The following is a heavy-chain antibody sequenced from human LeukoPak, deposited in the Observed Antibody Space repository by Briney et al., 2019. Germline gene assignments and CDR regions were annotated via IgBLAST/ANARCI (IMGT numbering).Heavy chain of an antibody. CDR1: GSSFTSYG. V-gene: IGHV1-18*01. Sequence: GSVKVSCNASGSSFTSYGISWVRHAPGQGLEWMGWISAYNGNTNYAQKLQGRVTMTTNPPTSTAYMELRSLISDGTPVYYRARDRSGQDAFNIWRQGTMVTDSS. D-gene: IGHD6-19*01. CDR3: ARDRSGQDAFNI. CDR2: ISAYNGNT. J-gene: IGHJ3*02.